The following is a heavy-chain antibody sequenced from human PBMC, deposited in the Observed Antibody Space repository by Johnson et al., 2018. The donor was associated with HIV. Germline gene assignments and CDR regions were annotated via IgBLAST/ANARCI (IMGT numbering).Heavy chain of an antibody. J-gene: IGHJ3*02. CDR3: ARNGLIPAAKGVAFDI. Sequence: QVQLVESGGGVVQPGRSLRLSCAASGFTFSYYSMHWVRQAPGKGLEWVAVISHDGSNKYYADSVRGRFTISRDKSRNTLYLQMNSLRAEDTAVHYCARNGLIPAAKGVAFDIWGHGTTVTVSS. V-gene: IGHV3-30-3*01. D-gene: IGHD2-2*01. CDR2: ISHDGSNK. CDR1: GFTFSYYS.